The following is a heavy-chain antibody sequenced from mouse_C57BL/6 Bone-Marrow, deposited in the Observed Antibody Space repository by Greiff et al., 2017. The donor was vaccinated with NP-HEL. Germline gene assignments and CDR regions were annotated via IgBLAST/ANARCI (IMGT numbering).Heavy chain of an antibody. CDR1: GFTFSSYT. V-gene: IGHV5-9*01. CDR3: ARPYYYGSSFFWYFDV. CDR2: ISGGGGNT. D-gene: IGHD1-1*01. Sequence: EVQRVESGGGLVKPGGSLKLSCAASGFTFSSYTMSWVRQTPEKRLEWVATISGGGGNTYYPDSVKGRFTISRDNAKNTLYLQMSSLRSEDTALYYCARPYYYGSSFFWYFDVWGTGTTVTVSS. J-gene: IGHJ1*03.